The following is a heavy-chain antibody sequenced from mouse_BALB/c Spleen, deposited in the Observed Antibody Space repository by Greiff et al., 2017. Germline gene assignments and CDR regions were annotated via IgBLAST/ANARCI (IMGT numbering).Heavy chain of an antibody. CDR1: GYAFTNYL. CDR3: ARSDGYY. J-gene: IGHJ4*01. CDR2: INPGSGGT. D-gene: IGHD1-1*01. Sequence: VQLQQSGAELVRPGTSVKVSCKASGYAFTNYLIEWVKQRPGQGLEWIGVINPGSGGTNYNEKFKGKATLTADKSSSTAYMQLSSLTSDDSAVYFCARSDGYYWGQGTSVTVSS. V-gene: IGHV1-54*01.